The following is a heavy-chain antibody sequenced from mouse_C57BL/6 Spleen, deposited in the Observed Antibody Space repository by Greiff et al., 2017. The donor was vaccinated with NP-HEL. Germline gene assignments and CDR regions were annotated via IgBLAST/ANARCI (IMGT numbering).Heavy chain of an antibody. CDR1: GYTFTSYW. J-gene: IGHJ2*01. CDR3: ARRGKRGGYFDY. V-gene: IGHV1-59*01. CDR2: IDPSDSYT. Sequence: QVQLQQPGAELVRPGTSVKLSCKASGYTFTSYWMHWVKQRPGQGLEWIGVIDPSDSYTNYNQKFKGKATLTVDTSSSTAYMQLSSLTSEDSAVYYCARRGKRGGYFDYWGQGTTLTVSS.